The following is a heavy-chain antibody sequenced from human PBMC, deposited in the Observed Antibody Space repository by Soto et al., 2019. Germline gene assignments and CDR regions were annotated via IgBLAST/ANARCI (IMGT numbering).Heavy chain of an antibody. J-gene: IGHJ4*02. V-gene: IGHV4-30-4*01. D-gene: IGHD1-26*01. CDR2: IHSGGTT. Sequence: QVQLQEPGPRLVEPSHTLSLTCTVSGASISNGYYSWSWIRQSPGTGLEWIGHIHSGGTTYSNPSLNSRLNISVDMSKNQFTLKLSSLTAADTAVYYCARGPSGDKVDYWGQGTLVTVSS. CDR1: GASISNGYYS. CDR3: ARGPSGDKVDY.